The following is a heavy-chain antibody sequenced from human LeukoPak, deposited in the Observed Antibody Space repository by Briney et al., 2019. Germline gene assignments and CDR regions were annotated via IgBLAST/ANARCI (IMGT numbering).Heavy chain of an antibody. J-gene: IGHJ1*01. CDR2: IYYSGST. CDR3: ARGDSTVTPKYYQY. Sequence: PSETLSLTCTVSGGSISSYYWTWIRQPPGKGLEWIGYIYYSGSTNYNPSLKSRVTISIDTSKNQFSLKLSSVTAADTAVYYCARGDSTVTPKYYQYWGQGTLVTVSS. V-gene: IGHV4-59*01. CDR1: GGSISSYY. D-gene: IGHD4-23*01.